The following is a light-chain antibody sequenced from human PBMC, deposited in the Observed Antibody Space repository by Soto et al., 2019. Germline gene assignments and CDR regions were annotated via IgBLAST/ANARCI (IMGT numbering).Light chain of an antibody. CDR3: HQYNGWPRT. V-gene: IGKV3-15*01. CDR1: QSVGNN. CDR2: EAS. J-gene: IGKJ1*01. Sequence: EIVLTQSPSTLSSSPGERATLSCRASQSVGNNLAWYQQKPGQAPGLLIYEASTMPTGIPSRFSVSGSGTEISPLIISLQSEDFAVSYCHQYNGWPRTFGQGTKVDIK.